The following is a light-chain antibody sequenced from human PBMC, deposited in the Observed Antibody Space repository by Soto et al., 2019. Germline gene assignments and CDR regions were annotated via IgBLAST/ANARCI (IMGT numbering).Light chain of an antibody. CDR3: QQRSNWPPLA. CDR1: QSVSSD. J-gene: IGKJ4*01. Sequence: EIVLTQSPATLSLSPGERATFSCRASQSVSSDLVWYQHKPSQAPRLLIYDASNRATGIPARFSGSGSGTDFTLTISSLESEDFAVYYCQQRSNWPPLAFGGGTKVEIK. V-gene: IGKV3-11*01. CDR2: DAS.